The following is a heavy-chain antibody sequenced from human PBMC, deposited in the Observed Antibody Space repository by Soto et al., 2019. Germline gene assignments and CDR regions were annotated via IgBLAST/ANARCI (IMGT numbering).Heavy chain of an antibody. CDR2: LYYTGST. J-gene: IGHJ4*02. CDR3: ARVGATVTSQALGFDH. CDR1: GGSISSHY. Sequence: QVQLQESGPGLVRPSETLSLTCTVSGGSISSHYWSWVRQPPGKGLEWIGYLYYTGSTNYNASLKIQVTMSLDTSKNQFSLMLTSVTAADTAVYYCARVGATVTSQALGFDHWGQGILVTVSS. D-gene: IGHD4-17*01. V-gene: IGHV4-59*11.